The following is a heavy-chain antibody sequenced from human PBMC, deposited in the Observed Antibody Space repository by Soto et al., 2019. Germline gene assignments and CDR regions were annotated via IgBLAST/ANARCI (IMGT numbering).Heavy chain of an antibody. V-gene: IGHV4-31*03. Sequence: SETLSLTCTVSGGSISSDGYYWSWIRQHPGKGLEWIGYIYYSGSTYYNPSLKSRVTISVDTSKNQFSLKLSSVTAADTAAYYCARDHPIRYSTAPYYYGMDVWGQGTTVTVSS. CDR1: GGSISSDGYY. CDR2: IYYSGST. D-gene: IGHD2-21*01. J-gene: IGHJ6*02. CDR3: ARDHPIRYSTAPYYYGMDV.